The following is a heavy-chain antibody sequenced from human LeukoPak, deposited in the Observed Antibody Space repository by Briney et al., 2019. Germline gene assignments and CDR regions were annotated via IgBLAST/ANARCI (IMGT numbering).Heavy chain of an antibody. Sequence: SETLSLTCAVYGGSFSGYYWSWIRQPPGKGLEWIGEINHSGSTNYNPSLKSRVTISVDTSKNQFSLKLSSVTAADTAVYYCARAAPFSSPMWDSSGWPFDYWGQGTLVTVSS. CDR2: INHSGST. D-gene: IGHD6-19*01. V-gene: IGHV4-34*01. J-gene: IGHJ4*02. CDR3: ARAAPFSSPMWDSSGWPFDY. CDR1: GGSFSGYY.